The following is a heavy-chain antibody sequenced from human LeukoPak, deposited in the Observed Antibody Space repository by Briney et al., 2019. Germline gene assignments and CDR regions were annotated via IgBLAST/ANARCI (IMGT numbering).Heavy chain of an antibody. V-gene: IGHV3-53*01. CDR3: ARDAVEQQLVHYFDY. Sequence: GGSLRLSCAASGFTVSSNYMTWVRQAPGKGLEWVSLIYKDGSTYYADSVKGRFTISRGNSKNTLFLQMNSLRADDAAVYYCARDAVEQQLVHYFDYWGQGTLVTVSS. J-gene: IGHJ4*02. CDR2: IYKDGST. D-gene: IGHD6-13*01. CDR1: GFTVSSNY.